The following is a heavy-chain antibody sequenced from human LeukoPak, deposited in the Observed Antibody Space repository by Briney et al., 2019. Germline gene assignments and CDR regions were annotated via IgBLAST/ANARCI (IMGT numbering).Heavy chain of an antibody. CDR1: GFTFSSYG. V-gene: IGHV3-30*18. J-gene: IGHJ4*02. CDR2: ISYDGRNK. D-gene: IGHD3-22*01. Sequence: GGSLRLSCADSGFTFSSYGMHCVRQAPGKGLGWVAVISYDGRNKYYADSVKGRFTISRDNSKNTLYLQMNSLRAEDTAVYYCAKGSSSGYYDPTWFDYWGQGTLVTVSS. CDR3: AKGSSSGYYDPTWFDY.